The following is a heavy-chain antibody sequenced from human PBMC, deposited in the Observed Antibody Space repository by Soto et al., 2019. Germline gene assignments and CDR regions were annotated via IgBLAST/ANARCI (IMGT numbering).Heavy chain of an antibody. CDR2: ISAYNGNT. CDR3: ARPDRYSSGILGGPGLFDY. V-gene: IGHV1-18*01. CDR1: GGTFSSYA. J-gene: IGHJ4*02. Sequence: QVQLVQSGAEVKKPGSSVKVSCKASGGTFSSYAISWVRQAPGQGLEWMGGISAYNGNTNYAQKLQGRVTMTTDTSTSTAYMELRSLRSDDTAVYYCARPDRYSSGILGGPGLFDYWGQGTLVTVSS. D-gene: IGHD6-19*01.